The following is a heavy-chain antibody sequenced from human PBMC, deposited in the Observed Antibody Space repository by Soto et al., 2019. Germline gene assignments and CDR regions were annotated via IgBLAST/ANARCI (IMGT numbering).Heavy chain of an antibody. V-gene: IGHV1-58*01. CDR3: AAASLHCSSTSCLSTVTTYYYYGMDV. D-gene: IGHD2-2*01. J-gene: IGHJ6*02. Sequence: RASVKVSCKASGFTFTSSAVQWVRQARGQRLEWIGWIVVGSGNTNYAQKFQERVTITRDMSTSTAYMELSSLRSEDTAVYYCAAASLHCSSTSCLSTVTTYYYYGMDVWGQGTTVTVSS. CDR2: IVVGSGNT. CDR1: GFTFTSSA.